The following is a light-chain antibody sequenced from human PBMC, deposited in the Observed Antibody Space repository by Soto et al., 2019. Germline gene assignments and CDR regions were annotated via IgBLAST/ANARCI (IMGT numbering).Light chain of an antibody. CDR1: SSDVGGYNY. CDR2: EVT. Sequence: QSALTQPASVSGSPGQSITISCTGTSSDVGGYNYVSWYQQHPGKAPKLMIYEVTNRPSGISNRFSGSKSGNTASLTISGLQAEDEADYYCSSYTRSTILVFGNGTKLTVL. V-gene: IGLV2-14*01. CDR3: SSYTRSTILV. J-gene: IGLJ1*01.